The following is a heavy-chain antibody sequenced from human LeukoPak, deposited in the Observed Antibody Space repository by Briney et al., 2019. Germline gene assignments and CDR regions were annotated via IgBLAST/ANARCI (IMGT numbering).Heavy chain of an antibody. CDR3: VADSGNRSGGDF. CDR2: INSAGAGI. J-gene: IGHJ4*02. D-gene: IGHD1-26*01. CDR1: GFTFSNYW. Sequence: PGGSLRLSCAASGFTFSNYWIHWVRQVPGKGLLWVARINSAGAGIVYADSVEGRFTISRDNAKNTVYLQMNSLRPEDTAVYYCVADSGNRSGGDFWGQGALVTVSS. V-gene: IGHV3-74*01.